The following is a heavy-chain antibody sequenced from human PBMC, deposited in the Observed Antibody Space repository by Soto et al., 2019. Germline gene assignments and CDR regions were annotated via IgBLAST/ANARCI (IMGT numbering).Heavy chain of an antibody. D-gene: IGHD2-15*01. J-gene: IGHJ4*02. CDR1: GFTFSSYG. Sequence: GGSLRLSCAASGFTFSSYGMHWVRQAPGKGLEWVAVTSYDGSNKYYADSVKGRFTISRDNSKNTLYLQMNSLTPEDTAVYYCAKGMNGGKLSYFDYRGQGTRVTSPQ. V-gene: IGHV3-30*18. CDR3: AKGMNGGKLSYFDY. CDR2: TSYDGSNK.